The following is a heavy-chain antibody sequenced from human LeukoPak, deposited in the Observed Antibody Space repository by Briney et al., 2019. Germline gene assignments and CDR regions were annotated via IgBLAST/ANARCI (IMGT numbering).Heavy chain of an antibody. CDR2: VSGRGEVT. CDR1: GFTFSSYA. D-gene: IGHD4-11*01. V-gene: IGHV3-23*01. Sequence: PGGSLRLSCAASGFTFSSYAMSWVRQPPGRGLEWVACVSGRGEVTYYADSVRGRFTVSRDKSINTLYLHMNSLRAEDTAVYYCAKGPTVTSGHFDYWGQGTLVTVSS. J-gene: IGHJ4*02. CDR3: AKGPTVTSGHFDY.